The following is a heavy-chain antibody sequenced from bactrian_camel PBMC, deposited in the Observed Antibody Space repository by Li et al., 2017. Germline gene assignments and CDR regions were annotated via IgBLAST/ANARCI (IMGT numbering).Heavy chain of an antibody. CDR1: GFTFSSYW. CDR3: ATAGGPYCSAAYAGWADHGS. J-gene: IGHJ6*01. D-gene: IGHD2*01. V-gene: IGHV3S1*01. Sequence: VQLVESGGGLVQPGGSLRLSCAASGFTFSSYWMYWVRQAPGKEREWVASLFTGGGRIGYADSVKGRFTISHDRAKNTLYLQMNNLKPEDTGMYYCATAGGPYCSAAYAGWADHGSWGQGTQVTVS. CDR2: LFTGGGRI.